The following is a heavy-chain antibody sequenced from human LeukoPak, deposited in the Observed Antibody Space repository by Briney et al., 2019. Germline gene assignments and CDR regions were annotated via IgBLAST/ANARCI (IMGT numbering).Heavy chain of an antibody. CDR3: AKVGDNWDFDY. CDR2: ISSSSSYI. D-gene: IGHD1-1*01. CDR1: GFTFSSYS. Sequence: AGGSLRLSCAASGFTFSSYSMNWVRQAPGKGLEWVSSISSSSSYIYYADSVKGRFTTSRDNSKNTVYLQMNSLTTEDTAVYYCAKVGDNWDFDYWGQGTLVTVSS. V-gene: IGHV3-21*01. J-gene: IGHJ4*02.